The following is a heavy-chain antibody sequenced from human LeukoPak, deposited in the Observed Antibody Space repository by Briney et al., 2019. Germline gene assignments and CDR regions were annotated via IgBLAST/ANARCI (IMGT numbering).Heavy chain of an antibody. CDR1: GYTFTNYG. CDR3: ARDGYYDSSGYYPEHFDY. J-gene: IGHJ4*02. CDR2: INTNTGRP. Sequence: ASVKVSCKASGYTFTNYGISWVRQAPGQGLEWMGWINTNTGRPTYAQDFTGRFVFSLDTSISTAYLQISSLKAEDTAVYYCARDGYYDSSGYYPEHFDYWGQGTLVTVSS. D-gene: IGHD3-22*01. V-gene: IGHV7-4-1*02.